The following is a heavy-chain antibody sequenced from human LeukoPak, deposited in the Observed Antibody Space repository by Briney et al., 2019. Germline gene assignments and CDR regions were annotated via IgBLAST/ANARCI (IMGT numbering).Heavy chain of an antibody. V-gene: IGHV3-21*01. J-gene: IGHJ4*02. D-gene: IGHD6-19*01. CDR3: ARSLIEVRPYFDY. CDR1: GFTFSSYS. Sequence: PGGSLRLSCAASGFTFSSYSMNWVRQAPGKGLEWVSSISSSSSYIYYADSVKGRFTISRDNAKNSLYLQMNSLRAEDTAVYYCARSLIEVRPYFDYWGQGTLVTVSS. CDR2: ISSSSSYI.